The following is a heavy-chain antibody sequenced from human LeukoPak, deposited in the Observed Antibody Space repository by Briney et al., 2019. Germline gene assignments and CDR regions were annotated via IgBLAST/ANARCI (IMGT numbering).Heavy chain of an antibody. CDR3: AKLRNTSPLYYFDY. CDR1: GFTFSICA. D-gene: IGHD2/OR15-2a*01. J-gene: IGHJ4*02. Sequence: GGSLRLSCAVSGFTFSICAMSWVRQAPGKGLEWVSTISGSGASTYYADSVKGRFIISRDTSKNTLYLQMNGLRAEDTAVYYCAKLRNTSPLYYFDYWGQGTLVTVSS. CDR2: ISGSGAST. V-gene: IGHV3-23*01.